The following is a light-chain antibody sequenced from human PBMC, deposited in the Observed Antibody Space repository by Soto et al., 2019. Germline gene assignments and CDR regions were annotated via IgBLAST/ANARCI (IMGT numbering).Light chain of an antibody. Sequence: DIQMTQSPSALSASVGDRVTITCRASQDISNYLAWYQQKPGKAPKLLIYAASTLQSGVPSRFSGSGSGTDFTRTISSLLPEDVATSYCQKYNSAPVPFGQGTKLEIK. CDR2: AAS. J-gene: IGKJ2*01. V-gene: IGKV1-27*01. CDR3: QKYNSAPVP. CDR1: QDISNY.